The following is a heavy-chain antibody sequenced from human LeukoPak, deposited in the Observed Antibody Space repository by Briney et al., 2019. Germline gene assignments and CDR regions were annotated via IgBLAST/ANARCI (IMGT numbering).Heavy chain of an antibody. Sequence: SETLSLTCAVYGGSFSGYYWSWIRQPPGKGLEWIGEINHSGSTNYNPSLKSRVTISVDTSKNQFSLKLSSVTAADTAVYYCARLQYGSGSYRGGDYWGQGTLVTVSS. J-gene: IGHJ4*02. CDR3: ARLQYGSGSYRGGDY. V-gene: IGHV4-34*01. D-gene: IGHD3-10*01. CDR1: GGSFSGYY. CDR2: INHSGST.